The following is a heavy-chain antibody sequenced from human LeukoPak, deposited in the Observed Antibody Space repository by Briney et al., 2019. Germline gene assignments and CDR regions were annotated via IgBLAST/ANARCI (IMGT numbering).Heavy chain of an antibody. J-gene: IGHJ4*02. CDR1: GFTFSSYG. Sequence: GGSLRLSCAASGFTFSSYGMHWVRQAPGKGLEWVAIISYDGSNKYYADSVKGRFTISRDDSKNTLYPQMNSLRAEDTAVYYCAKDGGSYGDRPFDYWGQGTLVTVSS. CDR3: AKDGGSYGDRPFDY. CDR2: ISYDGSNK. D-gene: IGHD4-17*01. V-gene: IGHV3-30*18.